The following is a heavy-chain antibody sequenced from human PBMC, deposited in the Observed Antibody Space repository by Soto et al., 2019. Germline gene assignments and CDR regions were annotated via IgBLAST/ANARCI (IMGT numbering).Heavy chain of an antibody. V-gene: IGHV4-34*01. J-gene: IGHJ4*02. CDR3: ARKDSSSSFDY. D-gene: IGHD6-13*01. CDR2: INHSGST. Sequence: QVQLQQWCTGLLKPSETLSLTCAVYGGSFSGYYWSWIRQPPGKGLEWIGEINHSGSTNYNPSLKSRVTISVDTSKNQFSLKLSSVTAADTAVYYCARKDSSSSFDYWGQGTLVTVSS. CDR1: GGSFSGYY.